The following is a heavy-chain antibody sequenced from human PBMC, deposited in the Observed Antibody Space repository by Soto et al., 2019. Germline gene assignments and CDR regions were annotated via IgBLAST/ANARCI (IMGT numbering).Heavy chain of an antibody. Sequence: QVQLVESGGGVVQPGRSLRLSCAASGFTFSSYGMHWVRQAPGTGLEWVAVIRYDGSNKNYADSVKGRFTISRDNSKNTLYLQMNSLRAEDTAVYYCRVVVTTNFDYWGQGTLVTVSS. CDR2: IRYDGSNK. V-gene: IGHV3-33*01. CDR3: RVVVTTNFDY. D-gene: IGHD2-15*01. J-gene: IGHJ4*02. CDR1: GFTFSSYG.